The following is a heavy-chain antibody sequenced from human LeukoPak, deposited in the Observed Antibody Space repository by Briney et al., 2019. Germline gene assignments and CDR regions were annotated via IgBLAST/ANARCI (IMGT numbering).Heavy chain of an antibody. Sequence: GGSLRLSCAASGFTFSTYAMHWVRQAPGKGLEWVAVISYDGSKKYYADSVKGRFTISRDSSKNTLYVQMNSLRAEDTAVYYCAREYRGWQDYYFDYWGQGTLVIVSS. V-gene: IGHV3-30-3*01. J-gene: IGHJ4*02. CDR3: AREYRGWQDYYFDY. CDR1: GFTFSTYA. D-gene: IGHD6-19*01. CDR2: ISYDGSKK.